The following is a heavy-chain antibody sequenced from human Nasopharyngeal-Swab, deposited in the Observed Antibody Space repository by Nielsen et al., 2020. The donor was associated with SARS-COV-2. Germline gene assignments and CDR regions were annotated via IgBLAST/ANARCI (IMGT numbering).Heavy chain of an antibody. Sequence: SVTLSLTSAVSGRSISSTNWWSWVRQPPGKGLEWIGEIYHSGSTNYNPSLKSRVTISVDKSKTQFSLKLSSVTAADTSVYYCARGLRGYSYGYSYYYMDVCGKGTTVTVSS. J-gene: IGHJ6*03. V-gene: IGHV4-4*02. CDR2: IYHSGST. CDR3: ARGLRGYSYGYSYYYMDV. CDR1: GRSISSTNW. D-gene: IGHD5-18*01.